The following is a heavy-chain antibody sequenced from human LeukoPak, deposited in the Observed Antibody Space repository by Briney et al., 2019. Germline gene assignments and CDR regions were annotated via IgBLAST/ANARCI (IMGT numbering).Heavy chain of an antibody. Sequence: GGSLRLSCAASGFTFSSYAMSWVRQAPGKGLEWVSTISSTGGSTYYADSVKGRFTISRDSSKNTLYLQMTTLRADDTAVYYCAKVLRYFDWLSSFDYWGQGTLVTVSS. CDR1: GFTFSSYA. D-gene: IGHD3-9*01. V-gene: IGHV3-23*01. CDR2: ISSTGGST. CDR3: AKVLRYFDWLSSFDY. J-gene: IGHJ4*02.